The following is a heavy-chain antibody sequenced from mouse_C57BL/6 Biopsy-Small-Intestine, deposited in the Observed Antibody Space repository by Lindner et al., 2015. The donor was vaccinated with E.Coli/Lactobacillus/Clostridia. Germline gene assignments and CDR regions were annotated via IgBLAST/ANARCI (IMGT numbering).Heavy chain of an antibody. CDR2: IDPEDGDI. CDR3: SPRFIF. V-gene: IGHV14-1*01. Sequence: VQLQESGAELVKPGASVKLSCTASGFNIKDSYMHWVKQRTEQDLEWIGRIDPEDGDIEYAPKFQGKATVTADTSSNTAYLQLSGLTSEDSAVYYCSPRFIFWGQGTLVTVSA. J-gene: IGHJ3*01. CDR1: GFNIKDSY.